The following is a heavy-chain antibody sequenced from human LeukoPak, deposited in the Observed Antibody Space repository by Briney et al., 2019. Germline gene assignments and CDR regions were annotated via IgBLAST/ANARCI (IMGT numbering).Heavy chain of an antibody. CDR3: AKDSRRMYYYYMDV. D-gene: IGHD2/OR15-2a*01. CDR1: GFSFSSYG. V-gene: IGHV3-30*02. Sequence: GGSLRLSCVASGFSFSSYGMHWVRQAPGQGLEWVAFIRYDGGNKYYGDSVKGRFTISRDNSKNTLYLQMNSLRAEDTAVYYCAKDSRRMYYYYMDVWGKGTTVTISS. CDR2: IRYDGGNK. J-gene: IGHJ6*03.